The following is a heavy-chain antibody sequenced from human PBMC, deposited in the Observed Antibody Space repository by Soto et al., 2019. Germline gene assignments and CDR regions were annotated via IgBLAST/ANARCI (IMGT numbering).Heavy chain of an antibody. CDR3: ATFFIAAAGTWRCFDY. CDR2: FDPEDGET. V-gene: IGHV1-24*01. CDR1: GYTLTELS. Sequence: ASVKVSCKVSGYTLTELSMHWVRQAPGKGLEWMGGFDPEDGETIYAQEFQGRVTMTEDTSTDTAYMELSSLRSEDTAVYYCATFFIAAAGTWRCFDYWGQGTLVTVSS. D-gene: IGHD6-13*01. J-gene: IGHJ4*02.